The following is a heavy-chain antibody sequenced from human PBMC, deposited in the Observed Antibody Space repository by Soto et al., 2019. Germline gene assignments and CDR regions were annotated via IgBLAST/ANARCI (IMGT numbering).Heavy chain of an antibody. V-gene: IGHV1-46*01. Sequence: GSVKGSCKASWYTFTNDLIHWVRQAPGQGLEWMGIINPSGSSTTYAQKFQGRVTMTRDTSTSTLYMELRSLRSEDTAVYYCATRVGSVGVLDYWGLGTLVTVSS. CDR1: WYTFTNDL. CDR3: ATRVGSVGVLDY. D-gene: IGHD1-26*01. J-gene: IGHJ4*02. CDR2: INPSGSST.